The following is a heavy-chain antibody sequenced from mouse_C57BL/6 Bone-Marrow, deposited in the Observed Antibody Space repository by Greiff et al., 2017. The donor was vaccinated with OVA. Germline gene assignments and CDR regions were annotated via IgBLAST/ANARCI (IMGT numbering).Heavy chain of an antibody. J-gene: IGHJ1*03. CDR3: ARFEYWYFDV. CDR2: IYPGSGST. V-gene: IGHV1-55*01. Sequence: VQLQQPGAEIVKPGASVKMSCKASGYTFTSYWITWVKQRPGQGLEWIGDIYPGSGSTNYNEKFKSKATLTVDTSSSTAYMQLSSLTSEDSAVYYCARFEYWYFDVWGTGTTVTVSS. CDR1: GYTFTSYW.